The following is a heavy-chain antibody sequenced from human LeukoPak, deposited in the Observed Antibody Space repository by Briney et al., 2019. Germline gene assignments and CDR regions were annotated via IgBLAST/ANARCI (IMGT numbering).Heavy chain of an antibody. Sequence: GGSLRLSCAASGFTFTSYWMSWVRQAPGKGLEWVANIKQDGSEKYYVDSVKGRFTISRDNAKNSLYLQMNSLRAEDTAVYYCAELGITMIGGVWGKGTTVTISS. CDR3: AELGITMIGGV. D-gene: IGHD3-10*02. V-gene: IGHV3-7*01. CDR2: IKQDGSEK. J-gene: IGHJ6*04. CDR1: GFTFTSYW.